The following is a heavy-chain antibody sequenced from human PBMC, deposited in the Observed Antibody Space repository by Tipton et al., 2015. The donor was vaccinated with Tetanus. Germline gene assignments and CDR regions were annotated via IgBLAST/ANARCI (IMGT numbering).Heavy chain of an antibody. J-gene: IGHJ4*02. CDR1: GGSISDKKYY. Sequence: TLSITCTVSGGSISDKKYYWGWIRPPPGKGLESIGYIYSTGATKYNPFLESRVRISIDTSKSQFSMRPSSVTVAYTAVYYCARGMGAYLNWGQGTLVTVS. V-gene: IGHV4-61*05. CDR3: ARGMGAYLN. D-gene: IGHD1-26*01. CDR2: IYSTGAT.